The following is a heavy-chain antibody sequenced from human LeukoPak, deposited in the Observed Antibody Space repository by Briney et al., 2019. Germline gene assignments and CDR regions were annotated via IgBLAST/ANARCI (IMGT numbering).Heavy chain of an antibody. V-gene: IGHV3-23*01. Sequence: GGSLRLSCAASGFTFSSYAMSWVRQAPGKGLEWVSAISRSGGSTYYADSVKGRFTISRDNSKNTVYLQMNSLRAGDTAVYFCTKGYMVSTMFYFDYWGQGTLVTVSS. CDR1: GFTFSSYA. CDR3: TKGYMVSTMFYFDY. CDR2: ISRSGGST. J-gene: IGHJ4*02. D-gene: IGHD3-10*02.